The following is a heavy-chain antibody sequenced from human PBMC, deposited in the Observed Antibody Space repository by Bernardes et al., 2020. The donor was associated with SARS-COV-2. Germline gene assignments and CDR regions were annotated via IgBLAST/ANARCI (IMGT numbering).Heavy chain of an antibody. CDR3: ARDPESPGFMDV. CDR1: GYSISSGYY. J-gene: IGHJ6*02. V-gene: IGHV4-38-2*02. CDR2: IYHSGST. Sequence: SETLSLTCAVSGYSISSGYYWGWIRQPPGKGLEWIGSIYHSGSTYYNPSLKSRVTISVDTSKNQFSLKLSSVTAADTAVYYCARDPESPGFMDVWGQGTTVTVSS.